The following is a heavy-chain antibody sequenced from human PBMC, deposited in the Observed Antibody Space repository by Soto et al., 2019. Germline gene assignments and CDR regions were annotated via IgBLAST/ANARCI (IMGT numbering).Heavy chain of an antibody. CDR2: INHSGST. D-gene: IGHD4-17*01. CDR1: GGSFSGYY. Sequence: SETLSLTCAVYGGSFSGYYWSWIRQPPGKGLEWIGEINHSGSTNYNPSLKSRVTISVDTSKNQFSLKLSSVTAADTAVYYCARGRPVGDYDPRLRLWEGDYWGQGTLVTVSS. CDR3: ARGRPVGDYDPRLRLWEGDY. V-gene: IGHV4-34*01. J-gene: IGHJ4*02.